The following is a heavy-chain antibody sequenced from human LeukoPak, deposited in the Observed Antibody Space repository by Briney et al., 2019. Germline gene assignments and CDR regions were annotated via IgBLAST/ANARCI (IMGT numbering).Heavy chain of an antibody. V-gene: IGHV3-23*01. CDR3: AKATTGPPMIVVENYFDY. CDR1: GFTFSSYA. Sequence: GGSLRLSCAASGFTFSSYALNWVRQAPGKGLEWVSATSGSGGSTYYADSVKGRFTISRDNSKNTLYLQMNSLRAEDTAVYYCAKATTGPPMIVVENYFDYWGQGTLVTVSS. CDR2: TSGSGGST. J-gene: IGHJ4*02. D-gene: IGHD3-22*01.